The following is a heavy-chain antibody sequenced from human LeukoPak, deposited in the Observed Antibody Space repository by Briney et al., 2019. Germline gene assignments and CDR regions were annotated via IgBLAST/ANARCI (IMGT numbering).Heavy chain of an antibody. Sequence: PGGSLRLSCAASGFTFSSYLMHWVRHAPGKGLVWVSRINSEGNSTNYADSVKGRFTISRDNAKNTLYLQMNSLRAEDTAVYYCAKDADLYFDYWGQGTLVTVSS. CDR2: INSEGNST. CDR3: AKDADLYFDY. J-gene: IGHJ4*02. V-gene: IGHV3-74*01. CDR1: GFTFSSYL.